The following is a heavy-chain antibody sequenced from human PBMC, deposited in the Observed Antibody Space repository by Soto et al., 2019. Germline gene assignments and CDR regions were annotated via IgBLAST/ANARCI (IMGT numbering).Heavy chain of an antibody. CDR3: ARERRAVAGAFDI. J-gene: IGHJ3*02. CDR2: INPNSGGT. Sequence: GASVKVSCKASGYTFTGYYMHWVRQAPGQGLEWMGWINPNSGGTNYAQKFQGWVTMTRDTSISTAYMELSRLRSDDTAVYYCARERRAVAGAFDIWGQGTMVTVSS. CDR1: GYTFTGYY. V-gene: IGHV1-2*04. D-gene: IGHD6-19*01.